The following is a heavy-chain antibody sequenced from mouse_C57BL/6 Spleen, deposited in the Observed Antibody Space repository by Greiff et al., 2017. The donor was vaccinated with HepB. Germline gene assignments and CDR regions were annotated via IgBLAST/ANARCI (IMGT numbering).Heavy chain of an antibody. V-gene: IGHV1-80*01. D-gene: IGHD2-4*01. CDR3: ARGGNYDVGYYFDY. CDR1: GYAFSSYW. J-gene: IGHJ2*01. Sequence: QVQLQQSGAELVKPGASVKISCKASGYAFSSYWMNWVKQRPGKGLEWIGQIYPGDGDTNYNGKFKGKATLTADKSSSTAYMQLSSLTSEDSAVYFCARGGNYDVGYYFDYWGQGTTLTVSS. CDR2: IYPGDGDT.